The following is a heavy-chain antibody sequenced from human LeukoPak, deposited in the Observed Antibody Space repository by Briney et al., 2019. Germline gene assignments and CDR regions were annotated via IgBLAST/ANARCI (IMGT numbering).Heavy chain of an antibody. CDR1: GASISSSTYY. CDR2: IYSSGLT. D-gene: IGHD5-24*01. CDR3: AASRGMATIPYY. J-gene: IGHJ4*02. V-gene: IGHV4-39*01. Sequence: PSETLSLTCTVSGASISSSTYYWAWIRQPPGKSLEWIGSIYSSGLTYYHPSLKSRLTISSDTSNNQFSLKLSSVTAADTAVYYCAASRGMATIPYYWGQGILVTVSS.